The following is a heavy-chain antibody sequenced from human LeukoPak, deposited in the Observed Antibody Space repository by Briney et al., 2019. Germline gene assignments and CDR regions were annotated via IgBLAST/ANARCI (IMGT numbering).Heavy chain of an antibody. CDR2: IYYSGST. J-gene: IGHJ6*02. CDR1: GGSISSYY. V-gene: IGHV4-59*01. CDR3: ARAGVVTMVRGAATRYGMDV. D-gene: IGHD3-10*01. Sequence: PSETLSLTCTVSGGSISSYYWSWIRQPPGKGLEWIGYIYYSGSTNYNPSLKSRVTISVDTSKNQFSLKLSSVTAADTAVYYCARAGVVTMVRGAATRYGMDVWGQGTTVTVSS.